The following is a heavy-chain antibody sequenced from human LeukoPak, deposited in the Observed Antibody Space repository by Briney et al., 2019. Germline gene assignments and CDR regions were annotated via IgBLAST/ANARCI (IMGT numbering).Heavy chain of an antibody. J-gene: IGHJ4*02. CDR3: ARDHWAYYYDSSGQGYYFDY. CDR1: GFTFSSYA. Sequence: GGSLRLSCAASGFTFSSYAMHWVRQAPGKGLEWVAVISYDGSNKYYADSVKGRFTISRDNSKNTLYLQMNSLRAEDTAVYYCARDHWAYYYDSSGQGYYFDYWGQGTLVIVSS. D-gene: IGHD3-22*01. CDR2: ISYDGSNK. V-gene: IGHV3-30*01.